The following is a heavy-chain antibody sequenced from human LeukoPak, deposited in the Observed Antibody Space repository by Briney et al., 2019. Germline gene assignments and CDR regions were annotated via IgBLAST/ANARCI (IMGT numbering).Heavy chain of an antibody. J-gene: IGHJ1*01. CDR2: ISAYNGNT. CDR3: ARDDPVCSSTSCSEPTSVIQH. V-gene: IGHV1-18*01. D-gene: IGHD2-2*01. Sequence: ASVKVSCKAAGYTFTSYGISWVRQAPGQGLEWMGWISAYNGNTNYAQKLQGRVTMTTDTSTSTAYMELRSLRSDDTAVYYCARDDPVCSSTSCSEPTSVIQHWGQGXLVTXSS. CDR1: GYTFTSYG.